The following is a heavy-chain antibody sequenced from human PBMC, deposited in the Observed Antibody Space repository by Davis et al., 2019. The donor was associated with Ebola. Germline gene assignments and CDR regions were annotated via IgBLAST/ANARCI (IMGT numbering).Heavy chain of an antibody. V-gene: IGHV4-34*01. CDR2: INHSGST. CDR1: GGSFSGYY. Sequence: SETLSLTCAVYGGSFSGYYWSWIRQRPGTGLEWIGEINHSGSTNYNPSLKSRVTISVDTSKNQFSLKLSSVTAADTAVYYCATGGIAARTYYYYGMDVWGQGTTVTVSS. D-gene: IGHD6-6*01. CDR3: ATGGIAARTYYYYGMDV. J-gene: IGHJ6*02.